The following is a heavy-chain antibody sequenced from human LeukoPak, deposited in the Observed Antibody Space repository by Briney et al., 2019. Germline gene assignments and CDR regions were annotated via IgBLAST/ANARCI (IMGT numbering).Heavy chain of an antibody. CDR2: IIPILGIA. J-gene: IGHJ3*02. V-gene: IGHV1-69*04. D-gene: IGHD4-17*01. CDR3: ARVQHMTTVTTTLVPMTFDI. CDR1: GGTFSSYA. Sequence: GASVKVSCKASGGTFSSYAISWVRQAPGQGLEWMGRIIPILGIANYAQKFQGRVTITAGKSTSTAYMELSSLRSEDTAVYYCARVQHMTTVTTTLVPMTFDIWGQGTMVTVSS.